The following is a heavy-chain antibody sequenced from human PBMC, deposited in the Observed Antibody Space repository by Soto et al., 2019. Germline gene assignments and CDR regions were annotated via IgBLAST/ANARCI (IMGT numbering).Heavy chain of an antibody. CDR2: INHTGST. V-gene: IGHV4-34*01. CDR1: GAAFSGYY. Sequence: SETLSLTCAVYGAAFSGYYWSWTRQPPGKGLEGIGEINHTGSTNYNPSLKSRVTISVDTSKNQFSLKLSSVTAADTAVYYCARLRAAGLSQIIAAAGSRYYYYYGMDVWGQGTTVT. J-gene: IGHJ6*02. CDR3: ARLRAAGLSQIIAAAGSRYYYYYGMDV. D-gene: IGHD6-13*01.